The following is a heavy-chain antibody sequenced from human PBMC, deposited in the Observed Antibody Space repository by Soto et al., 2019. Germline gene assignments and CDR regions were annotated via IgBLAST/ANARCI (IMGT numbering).Heavy chain of an antibody. CDR2: IIPIFGTA. CDR1: GGTFSSYA. J-gene: IGHJ3*02. CDR3: ARVESGSYTVDAFDI. D-gene: IGHD1-26*01. V-gene: IGHV1-69*13. Sequence: SVKVSCKASGGTFSSYAISWLRQAPGQGLEWMGGIIPIFGTANYAQKFQGRVTITADESTSTAYMELSSLRSEDTAVYYCARVESGSYTVDAFDIWGQGTMVTVSS.